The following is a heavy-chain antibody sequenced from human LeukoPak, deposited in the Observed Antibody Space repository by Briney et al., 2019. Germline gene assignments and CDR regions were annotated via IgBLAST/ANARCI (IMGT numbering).Heavy chain of an antibody. Sequence: GGSLRLSCAASGFTFSSYAMSWVRQAPGKGLEWVSAISGSGGSTFYADSVKGRFTISRDNSKNTLYLQMNSLRAEDTAVYYCAKVRKDILWSGYSSGMDVWGQGTTVTVSS. J-gene: IGHJ6*02. V-gene: IGHV3-23*01. CDR3: AKVRKDILWSGYSSGMDV. CDR1: GFTFSSYA. D-gene: IGHD3-3*01. CDR2: ISGSGGST.